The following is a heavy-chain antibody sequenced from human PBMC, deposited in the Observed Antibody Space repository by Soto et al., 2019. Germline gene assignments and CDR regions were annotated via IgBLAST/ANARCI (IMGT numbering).Heavy chain of an antibody. CDR1: GYTFTSYD. V-gene: IGHV1-8*01. J-gene: IGHJ4*02. CDR3: ARNRRETGDFDY. Sequence: GASVKASCKSSGYTFTSYDINWVRQATGQGPEWLGWMNPDSDYTGYAQKFQGRVTMTRSTSISTAYMELSSLTSEDTAVYYCARNRRETGDFDYWGQGTLVTVSS. D-gene: IGHD7-27*01. CDR2: MNPDSDYT.